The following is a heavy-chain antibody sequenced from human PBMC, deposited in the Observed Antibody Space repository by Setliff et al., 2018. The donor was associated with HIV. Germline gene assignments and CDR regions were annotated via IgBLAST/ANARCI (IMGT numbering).Heavy chain of an antibody. CDR1: GGSFSGYY. V-gene: IGHV4-34*01. J-gene: IGHJ5*02. CDR2: INHSGST. CDR3: ARGNDRNGYYINWFDP. Sequence: SETLSLTCAVYGGSFSGYYWSWIRQPPGKGLEWIGEINHSGSTNYNPSLKSRVTISVDTSKSQFSLKLSSVTAADTAVYYCARGNDRNGYYINWFDPWGQGTLVTVSS. D-gene: IGHD3-22*01.